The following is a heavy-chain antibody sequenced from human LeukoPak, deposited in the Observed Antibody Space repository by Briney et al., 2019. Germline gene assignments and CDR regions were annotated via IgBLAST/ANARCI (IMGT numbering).Heavy chain of an antibody. CDR1: GGSISSGGYS. D-gene: IGHD3-10*01. J-gene: IGHJ3*02. V-gene: IGHV4-30-4*07. CDR3: ARLGVTQDAFDI. Sequence: SETLSLTCAVSGGSISSGGYSWSWIRQPPGKGLEWIGYISSTGSTYYNPSLKSRLSISLDTSKNQFSLNLSSVTAADTAVFYCARLGVTQDAFDIWGQGTMVTVSS. CDR2: ISSTGST.